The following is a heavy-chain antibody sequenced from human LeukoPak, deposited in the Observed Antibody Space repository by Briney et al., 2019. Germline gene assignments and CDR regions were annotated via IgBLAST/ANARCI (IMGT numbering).Heavy chain of an antibody. CDR3: AKKLTVAGTFDY. J-gene: IGHJ4*02. D-gene: IGHD6-19*01. CDR1: GFTFGSFA. V-gene: IGHV3-23*01. CDR2: VSASGATP. Sequence: GGSLRLSCAASGFTFGSFAMSWVRQAPGRGLEWVSAVSASGATPYYADSVKGRFTISRDNSKNTLFLQINSLRAEDTAVYYCAKKLTVAGTFDYWGQGALVTVSS.